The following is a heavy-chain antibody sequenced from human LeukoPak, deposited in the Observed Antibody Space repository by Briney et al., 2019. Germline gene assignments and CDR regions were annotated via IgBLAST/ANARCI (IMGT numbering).Heavy chain of an antibody. V-gene: IGHV4-30-4*08. CDR3: ARGTTAGYSSSWYSWFDP. J-gene: IGHJ5*02. CDR1: GGSISSGDYY. Sequence: SQTLSLTCTVSGGSISSGDYYWSWIRQPPGKGLEWIGYICYSGSTYYNPSLKSRVTISVDTSKNQFSLKLSSVTAADTAVYYCARGTTAGYSSSWYSWFDPWGQGTLVTVSS. CDR2: ICYSGST. D-gene: IGHD6-13*01.